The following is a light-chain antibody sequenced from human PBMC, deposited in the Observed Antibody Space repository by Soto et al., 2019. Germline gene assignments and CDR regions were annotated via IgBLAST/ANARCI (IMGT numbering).Light chain of an antibody. CDR2: GAT. V-gene: IGKV3-15*01. J-gene: IGKJ1*01. Sequence: EILLTQSPATLSVSPGETATLSCRASQNVLSDLAWYQQKPGQAPRLLVYGATTRATDAPAKFRGRGSGTAFSLTISSLQSEDSATYYCQPYRSLPRTFGQGSKVEI. CDR3: QPYRSLPRT. CDR1: QNVLSD.